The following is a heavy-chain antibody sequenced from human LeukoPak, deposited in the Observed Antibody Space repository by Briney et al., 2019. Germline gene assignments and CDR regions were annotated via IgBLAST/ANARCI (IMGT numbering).Heavy chain of an antibody. CDR1: GFTFSNFW. V-gene: IGHV3-74*01. J-gene: IGHJ4*02. D-gene: IGHD6-19*01. Sequence: PGGSLRLSCAASGFTFSNFWMHWVRQAPGKGLVWVALIYGDGSFTRYADSVKGRFTISRDNSKNTLYLQMNSLRAEDTAVYYCAKGRGWYNPLVFWGQGTLVTVSS. CDR2: IYGDGSFT. CDR3: AKGRGWYNPLVF.